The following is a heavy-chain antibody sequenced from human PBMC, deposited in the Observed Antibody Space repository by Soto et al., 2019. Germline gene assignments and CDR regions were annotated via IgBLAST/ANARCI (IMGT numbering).Heavy chain of an antibody. CDR2: INAGNGNT. V-gene: IGHV1-3*01. CDR3: ARVLAPYCDFWSGYSHYYYYGMDV. CDR1: GYTFTSYA. Sequence: ASVKVSCKASGYTFTSYAMHWVRQAPGQRLEWMGWINAGNGNTKYSQKFQGRVTITRDTSASTAYMELSSLRSEDTAVYYCARVLAPYCDFWSGYSHYYYYGMDVWGQGTTVNVSS. D-gene: IGHD3-3*01. J-gene: IGHJ6*02.